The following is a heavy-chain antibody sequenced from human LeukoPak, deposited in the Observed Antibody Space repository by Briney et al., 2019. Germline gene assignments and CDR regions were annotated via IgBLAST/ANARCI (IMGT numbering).Heavy chain of an antibody. Sequence: PSETLSLTCTVSGGSISSSSWSWIRQPPGKGLEWIGYISYSGSTIYNPSLKSRVTMSIDTSTSHFSLKLSSVTAADTAVYYCARVAVTSYNPYTNFDYWGQGTLVTVSS. CDR1: GGSISSSS. V-gene: IGHV4-59*08. CDR3: ARVAVTSYNPYTNFDY. D-gene: IGHD1-1*01. CDR2: ISYSGST. J-gene: IGHJ4*02.